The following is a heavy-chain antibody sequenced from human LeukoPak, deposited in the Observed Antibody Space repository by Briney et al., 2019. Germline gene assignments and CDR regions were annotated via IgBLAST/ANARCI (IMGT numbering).Heavy chain of an antibody. CDR3: ARITSGSSSYGYYYMDV. CDR1: GFPFSSYS. V-gene: IGHV3-21*01. Sequence: GSLRLSCAASGFPFSSYSMNWVRQAPGKGLEWVSSISSSSSYIYYADSVKGRFTISRDNAKNSLYLQMNSLRAEDTAVYYCARITSGSSSYGYYYMDVWGKGTTVTVSS. CDR2: ISSSSSYI. J-gene: IGHJ6*03. D-gene: IGHD6-6*01.